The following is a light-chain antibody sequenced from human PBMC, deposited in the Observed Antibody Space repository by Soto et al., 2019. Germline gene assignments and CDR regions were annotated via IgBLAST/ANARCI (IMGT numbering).Light chain of an antibody. CDR1: TGAVTSGHS. Sequence: QAVVTQEPSLTVSPGETVTLTCGSSTGAVTSGHSPYWIQQKPGQAPRTLIYDTSNKHSWTPARFSGSLLGGKAALTLSGAQPEDEADYYCSRFYGAPRVFGGGTKLTVL. V-gene: IGLV7-46*01. CDR3: SRFYGAPRV. J-gene: IGLJ3*02. CDR2: DTS.